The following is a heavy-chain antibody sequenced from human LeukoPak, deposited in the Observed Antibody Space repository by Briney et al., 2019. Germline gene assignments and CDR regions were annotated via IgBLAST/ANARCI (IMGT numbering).Heavy chain of an antibody. J-gene: IGHJ5*02. CDR3: ASGGPTWGTPAS. Sequence: QPGGSLRLSCAAFGFAISSYGMNWVRQTPDKGLEGVAYSRRDGTYINYADSVKGRFIISRDNSKNTLGLQMNSLRVDDTALYYCASGGPTWGTPASWGQGTLVPVSS. CDR1: GFAISSYG. V-gene: IGHV3-30*02. CDR2: SRRDGTYI. D-gene: IGHD3-16*01.